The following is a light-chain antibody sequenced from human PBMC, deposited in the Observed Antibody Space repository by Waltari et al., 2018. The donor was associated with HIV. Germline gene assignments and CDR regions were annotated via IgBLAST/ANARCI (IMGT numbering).Light chain of an antibody. CDR2: RNA. CDR3: ASWDDALSSWL. J-gene: IGLJ6*01. CDR1: SSNVGKNY. Sequence: QSGLSQPPSTSRPPGQRVVISCSGSSSNVGKNYVPWFQQLPGAAPRLRIYRNARRPSGVPDRFTAAKSGTSASLVISGLRSDDEAEYFCASWDDALSSWLFGGGTKLTVL. V-gene: IGLV1-47*01.